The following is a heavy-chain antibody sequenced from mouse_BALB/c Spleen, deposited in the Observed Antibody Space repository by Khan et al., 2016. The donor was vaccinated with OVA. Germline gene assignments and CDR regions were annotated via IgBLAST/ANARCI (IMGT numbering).Heavy chain of an antibody. D-gene: IGHD1-1*01. V-gene: IGHV1S81*02. Sequence: QVRLQQSGAELVKPGASVKLSCKASGYTFTSYYMYWVKQRPGQGLEWIGEINPSNGGTNVNEKFKSKATLTVDKSSSTAYMEVSSLTSEDSAVXYSARVGYGSPFAYWGQGTLVTVSA. J-gene: IGHJ3*01. CDR2: INPSNGGT. CDR1: GYTFTSYY. CDR3: ARVGYGSPFAY.